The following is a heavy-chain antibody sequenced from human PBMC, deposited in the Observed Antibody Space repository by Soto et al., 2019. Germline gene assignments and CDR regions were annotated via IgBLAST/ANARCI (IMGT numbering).Heavy chain of an antibody. CDR1: GGSISSYY. D-gene: IGHD6-19*01. CDR3: ARDPVAGTNSETNWFDS. CDR2: IYTSGST. V-gene: IGHV4-4*07. J-gene: IGHJ5*01. Sequence: SETLSLTCTVSGGSISSYYWSWIRQPAGKGLEWIGRIYTSGSTNYNPSLKSRVTMSVDTSKNQFSLKLSSVTAADTAVYYCARDPVAGTNSETNWFDSWGQGTLVTVSS.